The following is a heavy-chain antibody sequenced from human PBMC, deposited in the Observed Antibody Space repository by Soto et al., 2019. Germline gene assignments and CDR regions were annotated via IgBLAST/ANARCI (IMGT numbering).Heavy chain of an antibody. J-gene: IGHJ5*02. CDR3: ARSSGGNFGIIIEGTNWFAP. V-gene: IGHV1-2*02. Sequence: ASVKVSCKASGGTFSSYAISWVRLAPGQGLEWMGWINPNSGGTNYAEKFQGRVTMTRDTSISTAYMELSSLRSDDTAVYYCARSSGGNFGIIIEGTNWFAPWGQGTLVTVSS. CDR1: GGTFSSYA. D-gene: IGHD1-26*01. CDR2: INPNSGGT.